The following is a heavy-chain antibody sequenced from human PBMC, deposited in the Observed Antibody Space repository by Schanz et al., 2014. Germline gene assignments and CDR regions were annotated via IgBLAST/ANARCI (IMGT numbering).Heavy chain of an antibody. CDR3: AKGRFGELSDFDI. CDR1: GFTFSSYA. V-gene: IGHV3-23*01. J-gene: IGHJ3*02. D-gene: IGHD3-10*01. CDR2: ISGSGGST. Sequence: EVPLLESGGGLVQPGGSLRLSCAASGFTFSSYAMSWVRQAPGKGLEWVSAISGSGGSTYYADSVKGRFTISRDNSKNTLYLQMNSLRAEDAAVYDCAKGRFGELSDFDIWGQGTRVTVSS.